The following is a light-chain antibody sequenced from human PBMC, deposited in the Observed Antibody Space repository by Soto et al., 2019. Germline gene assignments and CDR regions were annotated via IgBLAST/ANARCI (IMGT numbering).Light chain of an antibody. CDR2: EVS. CDR3: SSYTTTSALDV. CDR1: SSDVGGYEY. J-gene: IGLJ2*01. Sequence: QSALTQPASVSGSPGQSITISCTGSSSDVGGYEYVSWYQQHPGEAPKLMIYEVSYRPSGVSNRFSGSKSGNTASLTISGLQTEDEADYYCSSYTTTSALDVFGGGTKVTVL. V-gene: IGLV2-14*01.